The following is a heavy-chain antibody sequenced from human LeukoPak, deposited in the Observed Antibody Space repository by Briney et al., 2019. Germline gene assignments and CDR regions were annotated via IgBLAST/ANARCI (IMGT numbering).Heavy chain of an antibody. D-gene: IGHD3-9*01. CDR1: GFTFSSYW. CDR3: ARWNLRYFDWLLFPGLDY. CDR2: RKEDGSGK. Sequence: GGALRLSCAASGFTFSSYWMSWVRQAPGKGVEGGANRKEDGSGKYYVGSVEGRFTISRENAKNSLYLQMNSLRADDTAVYYCARWNLRYFDWLLFPGLDYWGQGTLVTVSS. V-gene: IGHV3-7*01. J-gene: IGHJ4*02.